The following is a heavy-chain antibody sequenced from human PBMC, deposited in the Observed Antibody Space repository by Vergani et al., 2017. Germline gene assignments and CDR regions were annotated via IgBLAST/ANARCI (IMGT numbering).Heavy chain of an antibody. Sequence: QVQLQESGPGLVKPSETLSLTCTVSGGSISSYYWSWIRQPPGKGLEWIGYIYYSGSTNYNPSLKSRVTISVDTSKNQFSLKLSSVTAADTAVCYCARSLDTAMVTPSNWFDPWGQGTLVTVSS. D-gene: IGHD5-18*01. CDR3: ARSLDTAMVTPSNWFDP. CDR1: GGSISSYY. CDR2: IYYSGST. V-gene: IGHV4-59*08. J-gene: IGHJ5*02.